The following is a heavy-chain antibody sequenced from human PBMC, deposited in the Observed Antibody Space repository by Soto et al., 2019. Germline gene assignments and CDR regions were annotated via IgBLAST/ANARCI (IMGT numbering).Heavy chain of an antibody. V-gene: IGHV5-51*01. Sequence: EVQLVQSGAEVKKPGESLKISCKGSGYSFTSYWIGWVRQMPGKGLEWMGIIYPGDSDTRYSPSFQGQVTISADKSISTAYLQWSSLKASDTAMYYCARRLYSSSSPTQTSYYFDYWGQGTLVTVSS. CDR3: ARRLYSSSSPTQTSYYFDY. D-gene: IGHD6-6*01. J-gene: IGHJ4*02. CDR1: GYSFTSYW. CDR2: IYPGDSDT.